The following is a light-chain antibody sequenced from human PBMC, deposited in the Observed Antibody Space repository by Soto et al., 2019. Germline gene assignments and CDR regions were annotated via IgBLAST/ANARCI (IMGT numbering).Light chain of an antibody. J-gene: IGLJ1*01. CDR2: TAG. V-gene: IGLV1-44*01. CDR1: SSNIGSNT. CDR3: SAWDNSLNGYV. Sequence: QSVLTQPLSVSASPGQRVTISCSGGSSNIGSNTVAWYQPLPGTAPPRLIFTAGQRPSGVPGRFSVSKSGTSASLAISGLQSEDEGDYYCSAWDNSLNGYVFGPGTKLTVL.